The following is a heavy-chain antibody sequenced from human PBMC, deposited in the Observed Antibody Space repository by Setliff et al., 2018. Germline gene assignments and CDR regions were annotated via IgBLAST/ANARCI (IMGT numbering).Heavy chain of an antibody. CDR3: GRHRCYSGWSVDV. Sequence: SETLSLTCSVSGYSITTGHYWGWIRQPPGRGQEWIGSLYNDGSTPYNPSLRSRITFSVDTSKNQYSLRLSSVTAADTAIYYCGRHRCYSGWSVDVWGQGTLVTVSS. J-gene: IGHJ6*02. CDR1: GYSITTGHY. V-gene: IGHV4-38-2*02. D-gene: IGHD6-19*01. CDR2: LYNDGST.